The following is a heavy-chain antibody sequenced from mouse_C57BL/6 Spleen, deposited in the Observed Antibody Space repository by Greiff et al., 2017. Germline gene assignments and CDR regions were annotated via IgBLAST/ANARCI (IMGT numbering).Heavy chain of an antibody. CDR3: ARTYGSSGYYFDY. D-gene: IGHD1-1*01. V-gene: IGHV1-64*01. CDR2: IHPNSGST. J-gene: IGHJ2*01. CDR1: GYTFTSYW. Sequence: QVQLQQPGAELVKPGASVKLSCKASGYTFTSYWMHWVKQRPGQGLEWIGMIHPNSGSTNYNEKFKSKAPLTVDKSSSTAYMQLSSLTSEDSAVYYCARTYGSSGYYFDYWGQGTTLTVSS.